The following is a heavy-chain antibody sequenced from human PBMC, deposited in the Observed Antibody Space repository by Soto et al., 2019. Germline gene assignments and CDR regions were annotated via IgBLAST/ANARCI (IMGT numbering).Heavy chain of an antibody. V-gene: IGHV7-4-1*01. J-gene: IGHJ3*02. D-gene: IGHD5-12*01. CDR2: INTNTGNP. Sequence: QVQLVQSGSELKKPGASVKVSCKASGYTFTSYAMNWVRQAPGQGLEWRGWINTNTGNPTYAQGFTGRFVFSLDTSVSTAYLQICSLKAEDTAVYYCARDPVNSGYDWEGAFDIWGQGTMVTVSS. CDR1: GYTFTSYA. CDR3: ARDPVNSGYDWEGAFDI.